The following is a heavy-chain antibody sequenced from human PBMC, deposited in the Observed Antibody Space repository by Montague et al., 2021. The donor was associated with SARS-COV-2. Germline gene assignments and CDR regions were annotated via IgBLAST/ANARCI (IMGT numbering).Heavy chain of an antibody. J-gene: IGHJ4*02. V-gene: IGHV6-1*01. D-gene: IGHD6-19*01. CDR2: TYFRSSFYN. CDR1: GDSVSSSTVA. CDR3: ARQDTSGWLTFDY. Sequence: CAISGDSVSSSTVAWNWLRQSPSRGLEWLGRTYFRSSFYNDYALSVKIRLNIQPDSAKNQFSLQLTSVTPEDTATCYCARQDTSGWLTFDYWGQGILVTVSS.